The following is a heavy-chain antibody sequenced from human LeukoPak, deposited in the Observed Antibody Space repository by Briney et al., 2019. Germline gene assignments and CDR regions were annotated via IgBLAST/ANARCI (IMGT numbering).Heavy chain of an antibody. D-gene: IGHD1-7*01. CDR3: ARGKTSPGS. V-gene: IGHV3-33*01. J-gene: IGHJ5*02. CDR1: GFTFSRYG. Sequence: GSSLRLSCAASGFTFSRYGMHWVRQAPGKGLEGVAVIWHDGNNKYYADSVKGRFTISRDNSKNTLYLEMNSLRGEDTAVYYCARGKTSPGSWGQGTLVTVSS. CDR2: IWHDGNNK.